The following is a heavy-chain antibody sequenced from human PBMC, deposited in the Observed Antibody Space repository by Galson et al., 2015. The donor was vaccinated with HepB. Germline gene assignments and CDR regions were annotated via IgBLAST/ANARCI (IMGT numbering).Heavy chain of an antibody. D-gene: IGHD3-22*01. CDR1: GGSISSYY. CDR3: ARDGSGYDAFDI. J-gene: IGHJ3*02. CDR2: IYYSGST. Sequence: ETLSLTCTVSGGSISSYYWSWIRQPPGKGLEWIGYIYYSGSTNYNPSLKSRVTISVDTSKNQFSLKLSSVTAADTAVYYCARDGSGYDAFDIWGQGTMVTVSS. V-gene: IGHV4-59*01.